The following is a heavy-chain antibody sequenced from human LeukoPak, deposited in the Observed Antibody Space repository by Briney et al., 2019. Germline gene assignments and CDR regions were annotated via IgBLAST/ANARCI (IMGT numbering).Heavy chain of an antibody. V-gene: IGHV4-59*01. Sequence: SETLSLTCTVSGGSIRSYHWSWIRQPPGKGLEWIACIYNTGSINYNPSLKSRVTISVDTSKNQFSLKLTSVTAADTAVYYCARSYGSSVYDYWGQGTLVTVSS. CDR3: ARSYGSSVYDY. CDR1: GGSIRSYH. CDR2: IYNTGSI. D-gene: IGHD4-17*01. J-gene: IGHJ4*02.